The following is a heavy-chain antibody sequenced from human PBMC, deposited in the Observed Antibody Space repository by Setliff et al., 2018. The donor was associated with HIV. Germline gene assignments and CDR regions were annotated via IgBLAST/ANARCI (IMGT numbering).Heavy chain of an antibody. CDR1: TFLVTGYN. V-gene: IGHV1-2*06. Sequence: ASVKVSCKALTFLVTGYNIHWVRLAPGHGPEWLGRINPNNGGTDYAQKFQGRVTMSLDTSTNTVYLELKGLTSDDTAIYYCALLWPFDYWGQGTQVTVSS. D-gene: IGHD1-26*01. CDR2: INPNNGGT. J-gene: IGHJ4*02. CDR3: ALLWPFDY.